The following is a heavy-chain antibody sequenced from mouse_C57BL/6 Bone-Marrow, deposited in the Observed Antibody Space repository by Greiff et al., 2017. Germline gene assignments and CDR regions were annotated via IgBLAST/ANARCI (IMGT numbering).Heavy chain of an antibody. V-gene: IGHV1-62-2*01. CDR2: FYPGSGRI. Sequence: VQLQQSGAELVKPGASVKLSCKASGYTFTEYTIHWVKQRSGQGLEWIGWFYPGSGRITYNEKFKDKATLTADKSSSTVYMELSRLTSEDSAVYFCARHEDRRATVVGAMDYWGQGTSVTVSS. CDR3: ARHEDRRATVVGAMDY. D-gene: IGHD1-1*01. J-gene: IGHJ4*01. CDR1: GYTFTEYT.